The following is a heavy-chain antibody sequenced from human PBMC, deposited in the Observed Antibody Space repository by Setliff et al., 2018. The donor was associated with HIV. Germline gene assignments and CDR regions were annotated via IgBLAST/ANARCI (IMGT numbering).Heavy chain of an antibody. J-gene: IGHJ5*02. CDR2: ISGSGGTT. D-gene: IGHD5-18*01. CDR1: GFTFSSYA. V-gene: IGHV3-23*01. Sequence: SLRLSCAASGFTFSSYAMSWVRQAPGKGLEWVSVISGSGGTTYYADSVKGRFTISRDNSKNTVFLQMNSLRGEDTAVYYCAALKGYSYGRGCFDPWGQGTLVTVS. CDR3: AALKGYSYGRGCFDP.